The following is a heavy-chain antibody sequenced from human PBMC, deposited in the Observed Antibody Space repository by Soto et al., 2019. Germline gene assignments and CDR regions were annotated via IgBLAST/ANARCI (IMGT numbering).Heavy chain of an antibody. D-gene: IGHD6-19*01. CDR1: GYTFTTYA. CDR3: ARVTSTGWRLMDV. V-gene: IGHV1-3*01. J-gene: IGHJ6*02. Sequence: ASVKVSCKASGYTFTTYAMHWVRQAPEQRLEWMGWINAGNGNTKYSQKFQGRVTITRDTSASAAYMELSSLRSEDTAVYYCARVTSTGWRLMDVWGQGTTVTVSS. CDR2: INAGNGNT.